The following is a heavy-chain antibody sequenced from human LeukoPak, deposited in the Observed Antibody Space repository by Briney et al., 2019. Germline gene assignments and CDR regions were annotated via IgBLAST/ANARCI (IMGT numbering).Heavy chain of an antibody. V-gene: IGHV1-24*01. CDR1: GYTPTELS. CDR3: ARDPAHHSS. J-gene: IGHJ5*02. CDR2: FDPEDGEI. Sequence: ASVKVSCKVSGYTPTELSMHWVRQAPGKGLEWMGGFDPEDGEIIYAQKFQGRVTITADKSTSTAYMELSSLRSEDTAVYYCARDPAHHSSWGQGTLVTVSS.